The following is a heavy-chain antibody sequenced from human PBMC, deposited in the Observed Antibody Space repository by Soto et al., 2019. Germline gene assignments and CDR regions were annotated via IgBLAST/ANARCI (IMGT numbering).Heavy chain of an antibody. Sequence: GGSLRLSCAASGFTFSSYGMHWVRQAPGKGLVWVAAISYDGSDKYYADSVKGRFTISRDNSKNTLYLQMNSLRVEDTAVYYCAPGGYCSGGSCYSRRYFAYWGQGTLVTVSS. D-gene: IGHD2-15*01. CDR2: ISYDGSDK. V-gene: IGHV3-30*03. CDR1: GFTFSSYG. CDR3: APGGYCSGGSCYSRRYFAY. J-gene: IGHJ4*02.